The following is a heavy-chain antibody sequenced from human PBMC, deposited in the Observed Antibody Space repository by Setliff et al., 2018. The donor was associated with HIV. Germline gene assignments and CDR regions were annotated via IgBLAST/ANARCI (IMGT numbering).Heavy chain of an antibody. Sequence: GASVKVSCKASGGTFTNSAIGWVRQAPGQGLEWMGAIVPILGIANSAQKFQGRVTITTDESTNTAYMELSSLRSEDTAVYYCARDPGYKSSWYGAFDIWGQGTMVTVSS. CDR1: GGTFTNSA. J-gene: IGHJ3*02. CDR2: IVPILGIA. D-gene: IGHD6-13*01. CDR3: ARDPGYKSSWYGAFDI. V-gene: IGHV1-69*10.